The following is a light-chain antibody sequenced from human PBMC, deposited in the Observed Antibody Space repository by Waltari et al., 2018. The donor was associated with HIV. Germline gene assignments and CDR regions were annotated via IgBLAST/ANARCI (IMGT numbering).Light chain of an antibody. CDR2: RNN. V-gene: IGLV1-47*01. CDR1: SSNLGSNY. Sequence: QSVLTQPPSASGTPGQRVTISFSGSSSNLGSNYVYWYQQLPGTAPKLLIYRNNQRPSGVPDRFSGSKSGTSASLAISGLRSEDEADYYCAAWDDSLSGLHWVFGGGTKLTVL. CDR3: AAWDDSLSGLHWV. J-gene: IGLJ3*02.